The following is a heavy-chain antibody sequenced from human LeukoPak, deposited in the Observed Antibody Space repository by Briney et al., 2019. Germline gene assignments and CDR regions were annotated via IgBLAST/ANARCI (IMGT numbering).Heavy chain of an antibody. Sequence: SETLSLTCTVSGGSINSYYWSWIRQPAGKGLEWIGRIYSSGSTNYNSSLKSRVTMSVDTSKNQISLNLSSVTAADTAVYYCARDEGGYRYGYPNYYYYYMDVWGKGTTVTISS. CDR1: GGSINSYY. D-gene: IGHD5-18*01. CDR3: ARDEGGYRYGYPNYYYYYMDV. J-gene: IGHJ6*03. V-gene: IGHV4-4*07. CDR2: IYSSGST.